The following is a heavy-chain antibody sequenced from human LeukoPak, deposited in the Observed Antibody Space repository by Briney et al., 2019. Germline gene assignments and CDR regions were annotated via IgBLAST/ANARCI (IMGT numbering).Heavy chain of an antibody. Sequence: KPSETLSLTCAVFGGSFSGYFWSWIRQPPGKGLEWIGEINESGSTNYNPSLKSRVTISVDTSKNQFSLKLSSVTAADTAVYYCARHSSGYLGAFDIWGQGTMVTVSS. J-gene: IGHJ3*02. V-gene: IGHV4-34*01. CDR2: INESGST. CDR1: GGSFSGYF. D-gene: IGHD3-22*01. CDR3: ARHSSGYLGAFDI.